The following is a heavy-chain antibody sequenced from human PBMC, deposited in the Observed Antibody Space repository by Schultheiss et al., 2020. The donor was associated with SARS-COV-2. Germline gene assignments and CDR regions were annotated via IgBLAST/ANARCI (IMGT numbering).Heavy chain of an antibody. CDR3: ARGPYSGSYRGKSYDY. CDR1: GGSISSHY. V-gene: IGHV4-34*01. J-gene: IGHJ4*02. Sequence: SETLSLTCTVSGGSISSHYWSWIRQPPGKGLEWIGEINHSGSTNYNPSLKSRVTISVDTSKNQFSLKLSSVTAADTAVYYCARGPYSGSYRGKSYDYWGQGTLVTVSS. CDR2: INHSGST. D-gene: IGHD1-26*01.